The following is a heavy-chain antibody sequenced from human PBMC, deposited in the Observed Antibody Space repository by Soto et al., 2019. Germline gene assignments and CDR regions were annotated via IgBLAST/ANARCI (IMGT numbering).Heavy chain of an antibody. V-gene: IGHV3-11*06. CDR2: ISSSSSYT. Sequence: PVGSLRLSCAASGFTFSDYYMSWIRQAPGKGLEWVSYISSSSSYTNYADSVKGRFTISRDNAKNSLYLQMNSLRAEDTAVYYCARTAAAGDYWGQGTLVTVSS. J-gene: IGHJ4*02. D-gene: IGHD6-13*01. CDR3: ARTAAAGDY. CDR1: GFTFSDYY.